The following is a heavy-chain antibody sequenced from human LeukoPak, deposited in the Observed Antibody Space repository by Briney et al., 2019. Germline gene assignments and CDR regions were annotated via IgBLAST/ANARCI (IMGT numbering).Heavy chain of an antibody. V-gene: IGHV3-21*04. CDR1: GFTFSSYS. Sequence: GGSLRLSCAASGFTFSSYSMNWVRQAPGKGLEWVSSISSGSSYIYYADSVKGRFTISRDNSKNTLYLQMNSLGAEDTAVYYCAREAHGGDRREIWYYFDYWGQGTLVTVSS. CDR2: ISSGSSYI. CDR3: AREAHGGDRREIWYYFDY. D-gene: IGHD2-21*02. J-gene: IGHJ4*02.